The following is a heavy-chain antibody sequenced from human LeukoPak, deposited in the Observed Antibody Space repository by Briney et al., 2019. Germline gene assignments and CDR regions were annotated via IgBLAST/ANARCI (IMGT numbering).Heavy chain of an antibody. D-gene: IGHD6-19*01. CDR1: GYTFTGYY. Sequence: GASVKVSCKASGYTFTGYYMHWVRQAPGQGLEWMGWINPNSGGTNYAQKFQGRVTMTRDTSTSTAYMELSRLRSDDTAVYYCARARYSSGWYSGAFDIWGQGTMVTVSS. J-gene: IGHJ3*02. CDR2: INPNSGGT. CDR3: ARARYSSGWYSGAFDI. V-gene: IGHV1-2*02.